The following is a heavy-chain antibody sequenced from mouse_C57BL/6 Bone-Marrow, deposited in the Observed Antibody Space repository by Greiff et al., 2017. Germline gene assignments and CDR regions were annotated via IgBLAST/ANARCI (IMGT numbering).Heavy chain of an antibody. Sequence: VQLQQSGAELAKPGASVKLSCTASGYTFTSYWMHWVKQRPGQGLEWIGYINPSRGYTKYNQKFKDKATLTADNSSSKAYMQLSSQTYEDSAVYYCARTGGYPWYFDVWGTGTTVTVSS. CDR2: INPSRGYT. V-gene: IGHV1-7*01. CDR1: GYTFTSYW. J-gene: IGHJ1*03. CDR3: ARTGGYPWYFDV. D-gene: IGHD2-2*01.